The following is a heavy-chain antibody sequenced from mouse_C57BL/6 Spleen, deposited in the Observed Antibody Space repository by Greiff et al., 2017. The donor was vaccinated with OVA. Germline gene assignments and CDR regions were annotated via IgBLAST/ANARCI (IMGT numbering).Heavy chain of an antibody. CDR2: ISGGGGNT. J-gene: IGHJ1*03. Sequence: EVKLMESGGGLVKPGGSLKLSCAASGFTFSSYTMSWVRQTPEKRLEWVATISGGGGNTYYPDSVKGRFTISRDNAKNTLYLQMSSLRSEDTALYYCARQGGYYGSYWYFDVWGTGTTVTVSS. CDR3: ARQGGYYGSYWYFDV. CDR1: GFTFSSYT. D-gene: IGHD1-1*01. V-gene: IGHV5-9*01.